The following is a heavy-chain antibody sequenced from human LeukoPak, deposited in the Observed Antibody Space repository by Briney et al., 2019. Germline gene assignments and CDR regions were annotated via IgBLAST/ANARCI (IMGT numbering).Heavy chain of an antibody. CDR1: GFTFNSYA. CDR3: AKGVVDYYDSSGYYPSDL. Sequence: PGGSLRLSCAGSGFTFNSYAMTWVRQAPGKGLKWVSGISGSGGTTYYADSVKGRFTISRDNYNNTLYLQMSNMRVEDTAAYFCAKGVVDYYDSSGYYPSDLWGQGTLVTVSS. CDR2: ISGSGGTT. D-gene: IGHD3-22*01. J-gene: IGHJ5*02. V-gene: IGHV3-23*01.